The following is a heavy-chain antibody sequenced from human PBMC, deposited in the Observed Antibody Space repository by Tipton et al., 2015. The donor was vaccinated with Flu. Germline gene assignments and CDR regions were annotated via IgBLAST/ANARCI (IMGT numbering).Heavy chain of an antibody. CDR1: GYTFTGYY. D-gene: IGHD2-21*01. CDR3: ARGVAYCGGDCYWGDY. CDR2: INPNSGGT. V-gene: IGHV1-2*06. J-gene: IGHJ4*02. Sequence: QVQLVQSGAEVKKPGASAKVSCKASGYTFTGYYMHWVRQAPGQGLEWMGRINPNSGGTNYAQKFQGRVTMTRDTSISTAYMELSRLRSDDTAVYYCARGVAYCGGDCYWGDYWGQGTLVTVSS.